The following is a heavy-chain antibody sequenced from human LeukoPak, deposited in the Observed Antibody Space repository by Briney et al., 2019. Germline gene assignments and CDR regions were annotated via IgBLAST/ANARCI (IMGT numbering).Heavy chain of an antibody. Sequence: PSETLSLTCTVSGGSISSYYWSWIRQPPGKGLEWIGEINHSGSTNYNPSLKSRVTISVDTSKNQFSLKLSSVTAADTAVYYCARGIAVAGLGRYYYGMDVWGQGTTVTVSS. D-gene: IGHD6-19*01. CDR2: INHSGST. V-gene: IGHV4-34*01. CDR3: ARGIAVAGLGRYYYGMDV. CDR1: GGSISSYY. J-gene: IGHJ6*02.